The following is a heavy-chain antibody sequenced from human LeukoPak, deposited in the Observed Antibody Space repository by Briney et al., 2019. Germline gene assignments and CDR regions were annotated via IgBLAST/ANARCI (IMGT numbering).Heavy chain of an antibody. J-gene: IGHJ1*01. CDR1: GFTFSSYA. CDR3: ARGELSGSYSQH. V-gene: IGHV3-30-3*01. CDR2: ISYDGSNK. D-gene: IGHD1-26*01. Sequence: GGSLRLSCAASGFTFSSYAMHWVRQAPGKGLEWVAVISYDGSNKYYADSVKGRFTISRDNSKNTLYLQMNSLRAEDTAVYYCARGELSGSYSQHWGQGTLVTVSS.